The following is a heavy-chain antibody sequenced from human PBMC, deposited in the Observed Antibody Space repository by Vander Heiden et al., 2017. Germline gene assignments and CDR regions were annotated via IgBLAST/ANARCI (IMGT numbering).Heavy chain of an antibody. V-gene: IGHV3-9*01. J-gene: IGHJ2*01. D-gene: IGHD6-13*01. Sequence: EVQLVESGGGLVQPGRSLRLSCAASGFTFADSAMHWGRQGPGKGLEWVLGISWNSGSIGYADSVKGRFTISRDNAKNSLYLQMNSLRAEDTALYYCAKDIRPGIAAAGTWWYFDLWGRGTLVTVSS. CDR2: ISWNSGSI. CDR3: AKDIRPGIAAAGTWWYFDL. CDR1: GFTFADSA.